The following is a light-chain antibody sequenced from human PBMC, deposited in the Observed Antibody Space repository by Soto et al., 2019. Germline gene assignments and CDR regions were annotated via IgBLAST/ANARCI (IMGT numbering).Light chain of an antibody. J-gene: IGKJ1*01. CDR1: ESLIGW. CDR2: DAS. CDR3: QQYKSYPWT. Sequence: DIQLTQSPSTLSASVGDTVTISCRASESLIGWLAWYQQRPGSAPKLLIYDASSLEGGVPSRFTGDGPGTEFSLTIASLQPDDFGTYYCQQYKSYPWTFGQGTKVDLK. V-gene: IGKV1-5*01.